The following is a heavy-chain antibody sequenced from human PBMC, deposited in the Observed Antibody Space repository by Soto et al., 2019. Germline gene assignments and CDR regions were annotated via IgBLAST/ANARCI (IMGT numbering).Heavy chain of an antibody. CDR2: IYYSGST. J-gene: IGHJ4*02. Sequence: PSETLSLTCTVSVGSISSYYWSWIRQPPGKGLEWIEYIYYSGSTNYNPSLKSRVTISVDTSKNQFSLKLSSVTAADTAVYYCAREIAAIAFFDYWGQGTMVTVSS. CDR3: AREIAAIAFFDY. CDR1: VGSISSYY. D-gene: IGHD6-13*01. V-gene: IGHV4-59*01.